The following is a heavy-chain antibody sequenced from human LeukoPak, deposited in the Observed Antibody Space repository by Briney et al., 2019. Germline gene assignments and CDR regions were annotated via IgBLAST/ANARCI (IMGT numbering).Heavy chain of an antibody. CDR1: RFTFSNYE. Sequence: PGGSLRLSCAASRFTFSNYEMHWVRQAPGKGLEWLSYISSSGNTIYYADSVKGRFTISRDNAKNSLYLQMNSLRAEDTAVYYCARGESWAFDYWGQGTLVTVSS. CDR2: ISSSGNTI. J-gene: IGHJ4*02. D-gene: IGHD1-26*01. CDR3: ARGESWAFDY. V-gene: IGHV3-48*03.